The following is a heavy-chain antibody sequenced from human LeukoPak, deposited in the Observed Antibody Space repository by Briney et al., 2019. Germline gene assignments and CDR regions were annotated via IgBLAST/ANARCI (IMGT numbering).Heavy chain of an antibody. CDR2: MYYTGNT. Sequence: SQTLSLTCAVSGGSISSGGYSWSWIRQPPGKGLEWIAYMYYTGNTYYNPSLKSRVTISVDTSKNQFSLKLSSVTAADTAMYYCARVLAAAGNNWFDPWGQGTLVTVSS. CDR3: ARVLAAAGNNWFDP. D-gene: IGHD6-13*01. CDR1: GGSISSGGYS. J-gene: IGHJ5*02. V-gene: IGHV4-30-4*07.